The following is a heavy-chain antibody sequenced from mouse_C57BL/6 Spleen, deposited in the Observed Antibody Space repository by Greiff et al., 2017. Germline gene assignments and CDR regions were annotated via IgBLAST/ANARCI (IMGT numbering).Heavy chain of an antibody. Sequence: EVQLQQSGPVLVKPGASVKMSCKASGYTFTDYYMNWVKQSHGKSLEWIGVINPYNGGTSYNQKFKGKATLTVDKSSSTAYMELNSLTSEDSAVYYCAREGYDEAWFAYWGQGTLVTVSA. CDR3: AREGYDEAWFAY. D-gene: IGHD2-2*01. CDR2: INPYNGGT. CDR1: GYTFTDYY. V-gene: IGHV1-19*01. J-gene: IGHJ3*01.